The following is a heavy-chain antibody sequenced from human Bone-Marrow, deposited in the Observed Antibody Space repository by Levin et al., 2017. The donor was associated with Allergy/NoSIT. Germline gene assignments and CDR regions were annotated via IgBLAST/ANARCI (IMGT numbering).Heavy chain of an antibody. CDR1: GFTFSDYY. J-gene: IGHJ4*02. CDR3: ARDSRRAYSSGWVFDY. CDR2: ISSSSSYT. Sequence: PGGSLRLSCAASGFTFSDYYMSWIRQAPGKGLEWVSYISSSSSYTNYADSVKGRFTISRDNAKNSLYLQMNSLRAEDTAVYYCARDSRRAYSSGWVFDYWGQGTLVTVSS. V-gene: IGHV3-11*05. D-gene: IGHD6-19*01.